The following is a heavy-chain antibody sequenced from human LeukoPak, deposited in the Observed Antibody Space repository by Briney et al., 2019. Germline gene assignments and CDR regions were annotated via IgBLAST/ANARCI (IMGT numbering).Heavy chain of an antibody. CDR2: IYYSGST. D-gene: IGHD3-22*01. CDR3: ARAPRVTMIIVTPGAFDM. V-gene: IGHV4-39*07. CDR1: GGSISSSRYS. Sequence: SETLSLTCTVSGGSISSSRYSWGWIRQPPGKGLEWIGTIYYSGSTYYNPSLKSRVTISVDTSKNQVSLKLSSVTAADTAMYYCARAPRVTMIIVTPGAFDMWGQGTMVTVSS. J-gene: IGHJ3*02.